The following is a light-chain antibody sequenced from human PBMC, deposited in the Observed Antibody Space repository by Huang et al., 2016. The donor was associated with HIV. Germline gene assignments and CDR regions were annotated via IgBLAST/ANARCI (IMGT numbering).Light chain of an antibody. J-gene: IGKJ3*01. CDR2: TVS. V-gene: IGKV2-24*01. Sequence: DIVMTQTPLSSPVTLGQSASISCRSSQSRVHSDGNTYLSWLHQRPGQPPRLLIYTVSDRFAGVPDRFSGSVAGTDFTLKINKVQPEDVGVYYCMQATQFPFTFGPGTELDLK. CDR1: QSRVHSDGNTY. CDR3: MQATQFPFT.